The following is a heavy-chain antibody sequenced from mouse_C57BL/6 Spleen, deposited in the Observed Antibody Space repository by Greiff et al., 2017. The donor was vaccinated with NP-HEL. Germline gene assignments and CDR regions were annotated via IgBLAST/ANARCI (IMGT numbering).Heavy chain of an antibody. J-gene: IGHJ4*01. Sequence: VQLQQSGPELVKPGASVKISCKASGYTFTDYYMNWVKQSHGKSLEWIGDTNPNNGGTSYNQKFKGKATLTVDKSSSTAYMELRSLTSEDSAVYYCARGHYGSFYYAMDYWGQGTSVTVSS. D-gene: IGHD2-2*01. CDR2: TNPNNGGT. CDR1: GYTFTDYY. V-gene: IGHV1-26*01. CDR3: ARGHYGSFYYAMDY.